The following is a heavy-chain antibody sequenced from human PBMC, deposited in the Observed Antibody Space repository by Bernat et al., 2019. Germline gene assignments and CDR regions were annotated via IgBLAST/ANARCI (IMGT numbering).Heavy chain of an antibody. V-gene: IGHV3-64D*06. Sequence: EVQLVESGGGLVQPGGSLRLPRSASGFNFNTYAMPWVRQAPGKGLEFVSAVNNNGGSRYHADSVKGRFTISRDNSKNTLYLQMSSLRVEDTAVYYCVPITVIQGVIPSYFDYWGQGTLVTVSS. CDR1: GFNFNTYA. J-gene: IGHJ4*02. D-gene: IGHD3-10*01. CDR2: VNNNGGSR. CDR3: VPITVIQGVIPSYFDY.